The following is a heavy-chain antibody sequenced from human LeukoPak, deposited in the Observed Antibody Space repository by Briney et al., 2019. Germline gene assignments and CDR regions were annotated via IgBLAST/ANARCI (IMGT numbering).Heavy chain of an antibody. CDR2: IYHDERT. V-gene: IGHV3-53*01. J-gene: IGHJ4*02. CDR3: ARARRVAYSNWDY. Sequence: GGSLRLSCAASGFSVSSLYMSWVRQAPGKGLEWVSVIYHDERTDYADSVRGRFTISRDNSKNTLYLQMNSLRVDDTAVYYCARARRVAYSNWDYWGQGTLVTVSS. CDR1: GFSVSSLY. D-gene: IGHD5-24*01.